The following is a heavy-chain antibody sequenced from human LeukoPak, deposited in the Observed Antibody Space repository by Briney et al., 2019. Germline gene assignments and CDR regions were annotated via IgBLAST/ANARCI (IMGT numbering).Heavy chain of an antibody. V-gene: IGHV4-59*11. D-gene: IGHD6-19*01. CDR2: IYYSGTT. CDR1: GGSISGHY. CDR3: AREGYSSGWNDY. J-gene: IGHJ4*02. Sequence: PSETLSLTCSVFGGSISGHYWSWIRQPPGKGPEWIGYIYYSGTTNYNPSLNSRVTISVDMSKNQFSLKLRSVTAADTAVYYCAREGYSSGWNDYWGQGTLVTVSS.